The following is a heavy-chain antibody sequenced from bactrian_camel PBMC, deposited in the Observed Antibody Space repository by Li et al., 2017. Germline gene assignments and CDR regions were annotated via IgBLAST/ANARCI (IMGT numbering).Heavy chain of an antibody. CDR3: AADMYSGTWYSRCMSSGGV. J-gene: IGHJ4*01. CDR1: AYISSTFSRYC. CDR2: IDAEGST. V-gene: IGHV3S57*01. D-gene: IGHD6*01. Sequence: HVQLVESGGGSAQVGGSLRLSCVASAYISSTFSRYCMGWFRQALGKEREGVAVIDAEGSTYYADSVKGRFAIPQDKDKSTLDLQMNSLKPEDTAIYYCAADMYSGTWYSRCMSSGGVWGQGTQVTVS.